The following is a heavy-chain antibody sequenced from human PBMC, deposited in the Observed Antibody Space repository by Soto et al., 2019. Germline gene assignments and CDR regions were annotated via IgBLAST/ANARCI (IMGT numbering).Heavy chain of an antibody. Sequence: GGSLRLSCAASGFTFSSYSMNWVRQAPGKGLEWVSSISSSSSYIYYADSVKGRFTISRDNAKNSLYLQMNSLRAEDTAVYYCARDSSSWTGFDYWGQGTLVTVSS. J-gene: IGHJ4*02. CDR3: ARDSSSWTGFDY. CDR2: ISSSSSYI. D-gene: IGHD6-13*01. CDR1: GFTFSSYS. V-gene: IGHV3-21*01.